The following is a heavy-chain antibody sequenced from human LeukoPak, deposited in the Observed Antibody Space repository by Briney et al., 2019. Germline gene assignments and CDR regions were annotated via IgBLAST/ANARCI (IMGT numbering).Heavy chain of an antibody. CDR2: ISYDGRNK. Sequence: GRSLRLSCAASGFTFSRYAMHWVRQAPGKGLEWVAAISYDGRNKYYADSVKGRFTISRDNSKNTLNLQMNSLRTEDTAVFYCAKPRDIDSWAFDVWGQGTMVTVSS. V-gene: IGHV3-30*18. CDR3: AKPRDIDSWAFDV. J-gene: IGHJ3*01. CDR1: GFTFSRYA. D-gene: IGHD2-15*01.